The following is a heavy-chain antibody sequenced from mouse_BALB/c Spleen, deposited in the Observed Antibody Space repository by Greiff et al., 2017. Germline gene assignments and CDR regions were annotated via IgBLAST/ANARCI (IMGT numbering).Heavy chain of an antibody. CDR3: AKEGYGNWEFAY. CDR1: GFSLTSYG. V-gene: IGHV2-5-1*01. CDR2: IWSGGST. J-gene: IGHJ3*01. D-gene: IGHD2-1*01. Sequence: QVHVKQSGPSLVQPSQSLSITCTVSGFSLTSYGVHWVRQSPGKGLEWLGVIWSGGSTDYNAAFMSRLSITKDNSKSQVFFKMNSLQADDTAIYYYAKEGYGNWEFAYWGQGTLVTVSA.